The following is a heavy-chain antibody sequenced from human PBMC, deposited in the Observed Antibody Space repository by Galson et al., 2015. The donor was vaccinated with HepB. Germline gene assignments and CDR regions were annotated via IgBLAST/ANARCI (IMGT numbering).Heavy chain of an antibody. CDR1: GYTFTSYD. CDR3: ARSRLHPVNWFDP. D-gene: IGHD4-11*01. V-gene: IGHV1-2*06. CDR2: INPNSGGT. Sequence: SVKVSCKASGYTFTSYDINWVRQATGQGLEWMGLINPNSGGTNYAQKFQGRVTMTRDTSISTAYMELSRLRSDDTAVYYCARSRLHPVNWFDPWGQGTLVTVSS. J-gene: IGHJ5*02.